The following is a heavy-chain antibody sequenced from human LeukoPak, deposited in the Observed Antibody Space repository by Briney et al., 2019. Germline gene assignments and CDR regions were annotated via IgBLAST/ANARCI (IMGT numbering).Heavy chain of an antibody. J-gene: IGHJ4*02. CDR1: GFTFSSYA. Sequence: GGSLRLSCAASGFTFSSYAMSWVRQAPGKGLEWVSTISGSGGATYYADSVKGRFTISRDNSKITLYLQMNGLRAEDTALFYCAKAVVVVPAATPFDYWGLGTLVTVSS. D-gene: IGHD2-2*01. CDR3: AKAVVVVPAATPFDY. V-gene: IGHV3-23*01. CDR2: ISGSGGAT.